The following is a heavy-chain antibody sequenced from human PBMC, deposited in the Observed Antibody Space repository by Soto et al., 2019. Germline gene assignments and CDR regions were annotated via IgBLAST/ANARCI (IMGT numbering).Heavy chain of an antibody. CDR1: GYTFTRYT. CDR2: INPDNGNT. Sequence: ASVKVSFKASGYTFTRYTMNWVRQAPGQRLEWMGWINPDNGNTKSSQKFQDRVIITRDTSASTAYMDLSSLRSEDTAVYYCARGIAKGQLDPWGQGTLVTVSS. V-gene: IGHV1-3*01. J-gene: IGHJ5*02. CDR3: ARGIAKGQLDP. D-gene: IGHD2-15*01.